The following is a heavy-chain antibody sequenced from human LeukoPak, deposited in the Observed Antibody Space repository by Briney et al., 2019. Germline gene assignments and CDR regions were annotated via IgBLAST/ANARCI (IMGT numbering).Heavy chain of an antibody. V-gene: IGHV1-58*01. CDR2: IVVGSGNT. J-gene: IGHJ6*02. D-gene: IGHD3-3*01. Sequence: SVKVSCKASGFTFTSSAVQWVRQARGQRLEWIGWIVVGSGNTNYAQKFQERVTIIRDMSTSTAYMELSSLRSEDTAVYYCAAAEWPPYYYYGMDVWGQGTTVTVSS. CDR3: AAAEWPPYYYYGMDV. CDR1: GFTFTSSA.